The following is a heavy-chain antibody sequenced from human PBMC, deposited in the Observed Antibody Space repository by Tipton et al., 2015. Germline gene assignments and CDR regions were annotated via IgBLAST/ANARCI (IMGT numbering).Heavy chain of an antibody. CDR3: ARELRGNSDSGSGDY. CDR1: GGSISTTNYY. Sequence: TLSLTCTVSGGSISTTNYYWGWIRQPPGKGLEWIGTVYYNGATQYNPSLNSRVSISVDTSKNQFSLRLNSVTATDTAVCYCARELRGNSDSGSGDYWGQGTLVTVSS. J-gene: IGHJ4*02. D-gene: IGHD3-10*01. CDR2: VYYNGAT. V-gene: IGHV4-39*02.